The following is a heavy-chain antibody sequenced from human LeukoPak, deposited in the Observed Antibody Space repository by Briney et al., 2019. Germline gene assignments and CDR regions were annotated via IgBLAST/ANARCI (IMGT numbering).Heavy chain of an antibody. J-gene: IGHJ4*02. CDR3: ARERRDGYNPLFDY. V-gene: IGHV4-59*01. CDR1: GGSISSYY. D-gene: IGHD5-24*01. CDR2: IYYSGST. Sequence: LSETLSLTCTVSGGSISSYYWSWIRQPPGKGLEWIGYIYYSGSTNYNPSLKSRVTISVDTSKNQFSLKLSSVTAADTAVYYCARERRDGYNPLFDYWGQGTLVTVSS.